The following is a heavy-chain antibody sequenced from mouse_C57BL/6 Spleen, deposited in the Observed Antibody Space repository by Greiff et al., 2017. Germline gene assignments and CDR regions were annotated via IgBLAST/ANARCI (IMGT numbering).Heavy chain of an antibody. CDR3: ARQGSSKAMDY. CDR1: GYTFTSYW. D-gene: IGHD3-2*02. Sequence: QVQLQQPGAELVMPGASVKLSCKASGYTFTSYWMHWVKQRPGQGLEWIGEIDPSDSYTNYNQKFKGKATLTVDKSSSTAYMQLSSLTSEDSSVYYCARQGSSKAMDYWGQGTSVTGSS. CDR2: IDPSDSYT. J-gene: IGHJ4*01. V-gene: IGHV1-69*01.